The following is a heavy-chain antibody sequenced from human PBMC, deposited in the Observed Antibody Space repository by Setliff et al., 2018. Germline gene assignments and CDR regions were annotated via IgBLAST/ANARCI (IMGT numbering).Heavy chain of an antibody. CDR1: GYTFTSYG. V-gene: IGHV1-18*01. CDR2: ISAYDGDT. J-gene: IGHJ3*02. CDR3: ARPGLYCSGGSCYGDDAFDI. Sequence: RASVKVSCKASGYTFTSYGISWVRQAPGQGLEWMGWISAYDGDTNYAQKLQGRVTMTTDTSTTTAYMELRSLRSDDTAVYYCARPGLYCSGGSCYGDDAFDIWGQGTMVTVSS. D-gene: IGHD2-15*01.